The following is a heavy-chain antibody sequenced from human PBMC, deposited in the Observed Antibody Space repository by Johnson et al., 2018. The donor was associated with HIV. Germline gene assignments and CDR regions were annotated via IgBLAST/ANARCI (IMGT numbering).Heavy chain of an antibody. CDR3: ARDRVCVQLLSASHHRDAFDI. CDR1: GFSLSDYA. J-gene: IGHJ3*02. V-gene: IGHV3-30-3*01. D-gene: IGHD2-2*01. Sequence: QMLLVESGGGVVQPGRSLRLSCAASGFSLSDYAIHWVRQAPVKGLEWVGVMSYDGSKENYADSVKGRFTISRDNSKNTVYLQMNTLRPEETAVYYCARDRVCVQLLSASHHRDAFDIWGQGTMVTVSS. CDR2: MSYDGSKE.